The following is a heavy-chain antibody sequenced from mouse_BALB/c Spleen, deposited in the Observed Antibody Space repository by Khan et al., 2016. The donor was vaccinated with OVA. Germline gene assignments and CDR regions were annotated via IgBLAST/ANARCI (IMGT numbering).Heavy chain of an antibody. CDR3: TRSFFYGYYFDQ. J-gene: IGHJ2*01. V-gene: IGHV5-17*02. CDR1: GFTFSSFG. D-gene: IGHD1-1*01. CDR2: ISSDSNTI. Sequence: EVQLVESGGGLVQPGGSRKLSCAASGFTFSSFGMHWVRQAPEKGLEWVAYISSDSNTIYYADTVKGRFTISRDNSKNTLFLQMPSLRSEDTAMYYCTRSFFYGYYFDQWGQGTTLTVSS.